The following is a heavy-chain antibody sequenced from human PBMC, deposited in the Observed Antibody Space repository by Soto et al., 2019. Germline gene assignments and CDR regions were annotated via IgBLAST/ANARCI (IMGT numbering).Heavy chain of an antibody. CDR1: GGSIRSSEYY. CDR2: SDYSGNT. Sequence: QVQLQESGPGLVKPSQTLSLTCTVSGGSIRSSEYYWTWIRQHPGKGLEWIGNSDYSGNTYYNPSLKSRVIISVDTSKNQFSLKLSSVTAADTAVYYCAGVRVLLEPDYFDCWGQGTLVTVSS. V-gene: IGHV4-31*03. J-gene: IGHJ4*02. CDR3: AGVRVLLEPDYFDC. D-gene: IGHD1-1*01.